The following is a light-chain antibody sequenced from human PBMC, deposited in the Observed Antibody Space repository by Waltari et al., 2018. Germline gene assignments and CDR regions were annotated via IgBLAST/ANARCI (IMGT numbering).Light chain of an antibody. V-gene: IGKV2-30*02. J-gene: IGKJ2*01. CDR1: EDLVHKDGNVY. CDR2: KVS. Sequence: DVAMTQSPLSLPVTLGQPASMSCSSSEDLVHKDGNVYLNWFHQSPGQSPRSLIYKVSNRDSGVPDRFSGSGSGTDFTLKISRVEAEDVGVYYCMQGTFWPYTFGQGTKLEIK. CDR3: MQGTFWPYT.